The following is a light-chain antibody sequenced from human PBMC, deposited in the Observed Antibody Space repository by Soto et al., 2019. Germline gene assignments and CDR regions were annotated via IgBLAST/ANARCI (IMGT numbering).Light chain of an antibody. V-gene: IGKV1-39*01. CDR2: KAS. Sequence: DIQMTQSPPSLSVSVGDRVTITCQASQDISNYLHWFQQKPGKAPQLLIYKASTLKSGVPSRFSGSGSGTDFTLTISSLQPEDFATYSCQQSYSTTWTFGQGTKVDIK. CDR3: QQSYSTTWT. CDR1: QDISNY. J-gene: IGKJ1*01.